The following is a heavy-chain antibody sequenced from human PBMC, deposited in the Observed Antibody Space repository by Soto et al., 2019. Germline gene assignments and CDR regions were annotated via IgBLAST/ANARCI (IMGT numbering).Heavy chain of an antibody. V-gene: IGHV1-8*01. CDR3: ARGGEEIAVAGPYWYFDL. CDR1: GYTFTSYD. CDR2: MNPNSGNT. J-gene: IGHJ2*01. D-gene: IGHD6-19*01. Sequence: QVQLVQSGAEVKKPGASVKVSCKASGYTFTSYDINWVRQATGQGLEWMGWMNPNSGNTGYAQKFQGRVTMPKNTSSSTAYMELSSLRSEDTAVYYCARGGEEIAVAGPYWYFDLWGRGTLVTVSS.